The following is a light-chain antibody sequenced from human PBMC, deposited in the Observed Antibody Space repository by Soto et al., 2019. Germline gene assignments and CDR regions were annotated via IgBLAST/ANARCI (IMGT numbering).Light chain of an antibody. CDR1: ESISNY. CDR2: DAS. J-gene: IGKJ4*01. CDR3: QQRSNWPPLT. V-gene: IGKV3-11*01. Sequence: EIVLTQSPATLSLSPGERATPSCRANESISNYLAWYQQKPGQAPRLLIYDASNRAAGVPARFSASGSGTDFTLTISSLEPEDFAVYYCQQRSNWPPLTFGGGTKVEIK.